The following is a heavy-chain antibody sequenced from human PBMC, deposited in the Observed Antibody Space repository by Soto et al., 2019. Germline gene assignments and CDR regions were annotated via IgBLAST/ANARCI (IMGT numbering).Heavy chain of an antibody. CDR1: GFTFSSYS. CDR3: AKSGVLRFLEWLPRLYYGMDV. J-gene: IGHJ6*02. Sequence: PGGSLRLSCAASGFTFSSYSMNWVRQAPGKGLEWVSSISSSSSYIYYADSAKGRFTISRDNAKNSLYLQMNSLRAEDTAVYYCAKSGVLRFLEWLPRLYYGMDVWGQGTTVTVSS. D-gene: IGHD3-3*01. CDR2: ISSSSSYI. V-gene: IGHV3-21*01.